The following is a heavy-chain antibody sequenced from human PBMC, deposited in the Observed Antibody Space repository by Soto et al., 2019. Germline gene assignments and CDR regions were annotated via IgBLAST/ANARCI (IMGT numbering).Heavy chain of an antibody. J-gene: IGHJ4*02. CDR3: ARLHDSYSSSSQEGFDY. D-gene: IGHD6-6*01. CDR2: INHSGST. V-gene: IGHV4-34*01. CDR1: GGSFSGYY. Sequence: SETLSLTCAVYGGSFSGYYWSWIRQPPGKGLEWIGEINHSGSTNYNPSLKSRVTISVDTSKNQFSLKLSSVTAADTAVYYCARLHDSYSSSSQEGFDYWGQGTLVTVSS.